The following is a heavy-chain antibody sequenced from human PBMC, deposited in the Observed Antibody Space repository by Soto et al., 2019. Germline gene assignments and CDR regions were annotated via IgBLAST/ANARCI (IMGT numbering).Heavy chain of an antibody. D-gene: IGHD3-10*01. CDR2: IYYSGST. Sequence: PSETLSLTFTVSGGSISSYYWSWIRQPPGKGLEWIGYIYYSGSTNYNPSLKSRVTISVDTSKNQFSLKLSSVTAADMAVYYCARNLWFGTNNWFDPWGQGTLVTVSS. V-gene: IGHV4-59*01. CDR1: GGSISSYY. CDR3: ARNLWFGTNNWFDP. J-gene: IGHJ5*02.